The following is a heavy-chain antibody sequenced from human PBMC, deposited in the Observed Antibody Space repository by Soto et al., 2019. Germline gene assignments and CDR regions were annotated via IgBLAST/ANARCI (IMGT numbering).Heavy chain of an antibody. V-gene: IGHV1-69*02. J-gene: IGHJ4*02. CDR1: GGTFSSYT. D-gene: IGHD3-3*01. Sequence: QVQLVQSGAEVKKPGSSVKVSCKASGGTFSSYTISWVRQAPGQGLEWMGRIIPILGIANYAQKFQGRVTITADKSTSTADMELSSLRSEDTAVYYCARAPYYDFWSGYYRAPFDYWGQGTLVTVSS. CDR2: IIPILGIA. CDR3: ARAPYYDFWSGYYRAPFDY.